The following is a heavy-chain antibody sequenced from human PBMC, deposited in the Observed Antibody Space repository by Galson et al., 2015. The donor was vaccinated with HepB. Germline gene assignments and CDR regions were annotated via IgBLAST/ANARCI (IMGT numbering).Heavy chain of an antibody. D-gene: IGHD3-22*01. CDR3: AREGTYDSSGYYSMHAFDI. V-gene: IGHV1-46*04. Sequence: SVKVSCKASGYTFTSYDMHWVRQAPGQGLEWMGIINPSGGSTSYAQKLQGRVTMTRDTSTGTVYMELSSLRSEDTAVYYCAREGTYDSSGYYSMHAFDIWGQGTMVTVSS. J-gene: IGHJ3*02. CDR1: GYTFTSYD. CDR2: INPSGGST.